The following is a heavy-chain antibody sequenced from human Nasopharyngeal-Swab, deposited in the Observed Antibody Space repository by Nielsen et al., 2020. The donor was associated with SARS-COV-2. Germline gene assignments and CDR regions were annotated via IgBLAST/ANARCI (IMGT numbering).Heavy chain of an antibody. V-gene: IGHV3-23*01. CDR2: ITGSGSKI. CDR1: GFTFNDYA. Sequence: GGSLRLYCAGSGFTFNDYAMTWVRQAPGRGLEWVSSITGSGSKIYYADSARGRFVISRDNANNMVFLQMTDLRAEDTAVYYCAKGRSISAAGSAWYDHWGQGTLVTVSS. D-gene: IGHD6-13*01. J-gene: IGHJ5*02. CDR3: AKGRSISAAGSAWYDH.